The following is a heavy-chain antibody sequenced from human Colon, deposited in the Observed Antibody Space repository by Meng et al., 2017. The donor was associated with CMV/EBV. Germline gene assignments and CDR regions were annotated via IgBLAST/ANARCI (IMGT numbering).Heavy chain of an antibody. CDR3: ARRVGYYDFWSGYSGDY. CDR1: GFTFSSYG. J-gene: IGHJ4*02. V-gene: IGHV3-7*01. Sequence: GGSLRLSCAASGFTFSSYGMSWVRQAPGKGLEWVANIKQDGSEKYYVDSVKGRFTISRDNAKTSLYLQMNSLRAEDTAVYYCARRVGYYDFWSGYSGDYWGQGTLVTVSS. D-gene: IGHD3-3*01. CDR2: IKQDGSEK.